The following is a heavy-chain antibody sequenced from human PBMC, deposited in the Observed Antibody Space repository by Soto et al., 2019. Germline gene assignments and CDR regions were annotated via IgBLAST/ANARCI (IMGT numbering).Heavy chain of an antibody. J-gene: IGHJ5*02. CDR3: AKGRNWNHWGWFDP. V-gene: IGHV3-30*18. CDR2: ISYDGSNK. CDR1: GFTFSSYG. Sequence: QVQLVESGGGVVQPGRSLRLSCAASGFTFSSYGMHWVRQAPGKGLEWVAVISYDGSNKYYADSVKGLFTITRDNSKNPLYLKMNSLRAEDTAVYYCAKGRNWNHWGWFDPWGQGTLVTVSS. D-gene: IGHD1-1*01.